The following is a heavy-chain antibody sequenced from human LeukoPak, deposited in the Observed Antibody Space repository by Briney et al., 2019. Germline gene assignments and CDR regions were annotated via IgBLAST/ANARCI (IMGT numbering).Heavy chain of an antibody. CDR3: ARGRTVAGTDY. Sequence: SGGSLRLSCAASGFTFSSYSMNWVRQAPGKGLEWVSSISSSSSYIYYAHSVKGRFTISRDNAKNSLYLQMNSLRAEDTAVYYCARGRTVAGTDYWGQGTLVTVSS. J-gene: IGHJ4*02. CDR2: ISSSSSYI. CDR1: GFTFSSYS. D-gene: IGHD6-19*01. V-gene: IGHV3-21*01.